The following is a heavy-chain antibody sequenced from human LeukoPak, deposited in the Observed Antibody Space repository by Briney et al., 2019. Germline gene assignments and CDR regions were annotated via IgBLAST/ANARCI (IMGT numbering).Heavy chain of an antibody. V-gene: IGHV4-39*07. D-gene: IGHD2-2*01. CDR3: ARSAGYHDAFDI. CDR2: IYYSGST. J-gene: IGHJ3*02. Sequence: PSETLSLTCTVSGGSISSSSYYWGWIRQPPGKGLEWIGSIYYSGSTYYNPSLKSRVTISVDTSKNQFSLKLSSVTAADTAVYYCARSAGYHDAFDIWGQGTMVTVSS. CDR1: GGSISSSSYY.